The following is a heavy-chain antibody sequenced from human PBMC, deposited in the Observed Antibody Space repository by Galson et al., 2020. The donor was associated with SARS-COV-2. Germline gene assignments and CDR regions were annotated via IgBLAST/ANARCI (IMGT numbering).Heavy chain of an antibody. J-gene: IGHJ4*02. CDR2: VSPYNGNT. Sequence: ASVKVSCKASGYTFSSYGFSWLRQAPGQGLEWMGWVSPYNGNTNYAQKFQGRVTMTTDTSTSTAYMELRSLRSDDTAVYYCARGRGYSYAYVDYWGQGTLVTVSS. CDR3: ARGRGYSYAYVDY. V-gene: IGHV1-18*01. D-gene: IGHD5-18*01. CDR1: GYTFSSYG.